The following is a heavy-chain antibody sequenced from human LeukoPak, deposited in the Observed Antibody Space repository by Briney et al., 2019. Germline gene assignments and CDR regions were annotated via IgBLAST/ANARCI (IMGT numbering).Heavy chain of an antibody. J-gene: IGHJ4*02. CDR1: GYTFSSSY. V-gene: IGHV1-46*01. D-gene: IGHD1-26*01. Sequence: ASVKVSCKASGYTFSSSYMHWVRQAPGQALEWMGIIYPSGDSTSYAQKFQGRVTMTRDMSTSTVYMELSSLRSDDTAVYYCARDLGAMGFDYWGQGTLVTVSS. CDR2: IYPSGDST. CDR3: ARDLGAMGFDY.